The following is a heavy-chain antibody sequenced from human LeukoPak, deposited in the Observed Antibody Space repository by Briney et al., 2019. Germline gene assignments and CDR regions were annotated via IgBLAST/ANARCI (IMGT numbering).Heavy chain of an antibody. D-gene: IGHD6-6*01. CDR3: AKELRQRVKGYFDY. J-gene: IGHJ4*02. V-gene: IGHV3-23*01. Sequence: SGGSLRLSCAASGFTFSSYAMSWVRPAPGKGLEWVSPISGSGGRTYYADSAKGRFTISRDNSKNTLYLQMNSLRAEDTAVYYCAKELRQRVKGYFDYWGQGTLVTVSS. CDR2: ISGSGGRT. CDR1: GFTFSSYA.